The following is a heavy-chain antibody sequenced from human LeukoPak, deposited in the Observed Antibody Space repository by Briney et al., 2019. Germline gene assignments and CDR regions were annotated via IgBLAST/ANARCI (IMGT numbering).Heavy chain of an antibody. Sequence: GGSLRLSCAASGFTFSSYEMNWVRQAPGKGLEWVSYISSSGSTIYYADSVKGRFTISRDNAKNSLYLQMNSLRAEDAAVYYCARGGYSSSWYDGKGNWFDPWGQGTLVTVSS. D-gene: IGHD6-13*01. CDR3: ARGGYSSSWYDGKGNWFDP. V-gene: IGHV3-48*03. CDR2: ISSSGSTI. CDR1: GFTFSSYE. J-gene: IGHJ5*02.